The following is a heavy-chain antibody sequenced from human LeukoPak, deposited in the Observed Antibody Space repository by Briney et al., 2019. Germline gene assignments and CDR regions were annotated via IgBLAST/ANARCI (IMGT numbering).Heavy chain of an antibody. CDR2: MFYSGSA. CDR1: GGSISSSSYY. V-gene: IGHV4-39*01. Sequence: SETLSLTCTVSGGSISSSSYYWGWIRQPPGKGLEWIGSMFYSGSAFYNPSLKSRVTISVDTSKNQFSLKLSSVTAADTAVYYCARHKGRGSINCYPCGLLDPWGQGTLVTVSS. J-gene: IGHJ5*02. CDR3: ARHKGRGSINCYPCGLLDP. D-gene: IGHD2-2*01.